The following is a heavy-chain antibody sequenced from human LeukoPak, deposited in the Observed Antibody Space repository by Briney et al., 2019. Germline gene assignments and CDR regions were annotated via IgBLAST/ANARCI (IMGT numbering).Heavy chain of an antibody. D-gene: IGHD6-19*01. Sequence: SETLSLTCTVSRGSISSYYWTWIRQPPGKGLEWIGYIYYNGSTNYNPSLKSRVTISVDASKNQFSLKLTSVTAADTAVYYCARQSRGIAVAGLDYWDQGTLVTVSS. V-gene: IGHV4-59*08. CDR2: IYYNGST. J-gene: IGHJ4*02. CDR1: RGSISSYY. CDR3: ARQSRGIAVAGLDY.